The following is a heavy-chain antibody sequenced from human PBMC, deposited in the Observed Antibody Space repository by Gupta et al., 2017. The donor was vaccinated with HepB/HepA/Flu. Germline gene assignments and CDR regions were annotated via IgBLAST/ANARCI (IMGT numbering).Heavy chain of an antibody. V-gene: IGHV3-21*01. CDR2: ISSSSSYI. CDR1: GFTFSSYS. D-gene: IGHD3-3*01. CDR3: ARDPLTIFGVVVFGD. J-gene: IGHJ4*02. Sequence: EVQLVESGGGLVKPGGSLRLSCAASGFTFSSYSMNWVRQAPGKGLEWVSSISSSSSYIYYADSVKGRFTISRDNAKNSRYLQMNSLRAEDTAVYYCARDPLTIFGVVVFGDWGQGTLVTVSS.